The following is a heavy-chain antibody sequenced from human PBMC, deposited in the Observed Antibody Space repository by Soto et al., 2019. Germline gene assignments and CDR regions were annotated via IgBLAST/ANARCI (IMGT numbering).Heavy chain of an antibody. D-gene: IGHD3-3*01. CDR2: IYTSGST. CDR3: AREERITIFGVAYNWFDP. J-gene: IGHJ5*02. V-gene: IGHV4-4*07. CDR1: GGSISSYY. Sequence: SETLSLTCTVSGGSISSYYWSWIRQPAGKGLEWIGRIYTSGSTNYNPSLKSRVTMSVDTSKNQFSLKLSSVTAADTAVYYCAREERITIFGVAYNWFDPWGQGTLVTVPQ.